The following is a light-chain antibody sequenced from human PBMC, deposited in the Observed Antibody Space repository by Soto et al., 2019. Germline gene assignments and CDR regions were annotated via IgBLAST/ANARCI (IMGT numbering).Light chain of an antibody. V-gene: IGKV3-20*01. J-gene: IGKJ5*01. CDR1: QSVSNSY. CDR2: GAA. CDR3: QQYGRSPPIT. Sequence: EIVLTQSPGTLSLSPGERATLSCRASQSVSNSYLAWYQQKPGQAPRLLIYGAATRATGIPDRFSGSVSGTDFILTISRREPEDFAVYYCQQYGRSPPITFGQGTRLESK.